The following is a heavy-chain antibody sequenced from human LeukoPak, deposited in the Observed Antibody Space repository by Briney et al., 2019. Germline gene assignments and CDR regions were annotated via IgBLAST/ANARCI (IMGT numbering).Heavy chain of an antibody. CDR2: IYSGGST. V-gene: IGHV3-66*01. CDR1: GFTVSSNY. D-gene: IGHD6-19*01. Sequence: GGSLRLSCAASGFTVSSNYMSWVRQAPGKGLEWVSVIYSGGSTYYADSVKGRFTISRDNSKSTLYLQMNSLRAEDTAVYYCARDTSPGIAVAGYFDYWGQGTLVTVSS. J-gene: IGHJ4*02. CDR3: ARDTSPGIAVAGYFDY.